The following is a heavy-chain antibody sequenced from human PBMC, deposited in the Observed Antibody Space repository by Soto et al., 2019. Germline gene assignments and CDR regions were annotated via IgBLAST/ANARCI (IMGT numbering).Heavy chain of an antibody. V-gene: IGHV4-59*01. CDR3: ARARYDSSGYYYFDY. CDR2: IYYSGST. Sequence: SETLSLTCTVSGGSISGYYWSWIRQPPGKGLEWIGYIYYSGSTIYNPSLKSRVTISVDTSKNQFSLKLSSVTAADTAVYYCARARYDSSGYYYFDYWGQGTLVTVS. J-gene: IGHJ4*02. D-gene: IGHD3-22*01. CDR1: GGSISGYY.